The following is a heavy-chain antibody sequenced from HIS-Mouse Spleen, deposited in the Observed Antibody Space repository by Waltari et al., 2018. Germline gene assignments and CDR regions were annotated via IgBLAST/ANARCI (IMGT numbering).Heavy chain of an antibody. D-gene: IGHD3-3*01. CDR1: GGSFSGYY. Sequence: QLQLQQWGAGLLKPSETLSPTCAVYGGSFSGYYWRWTRQPPGKGLEWIGEINHSGSTNYNPSLKSRVTISVDTSKNQFSLKLSSVTAADTAVYYCASHTYYDFWSGYLGDDAFDIWGQGTMVTVSS. J-gene: IGHJ3*02. CDR2: INHSGST. CDR3: ASHTYYDFWSGYLGDDAFDI. V-gene: IGHV4-34*01.